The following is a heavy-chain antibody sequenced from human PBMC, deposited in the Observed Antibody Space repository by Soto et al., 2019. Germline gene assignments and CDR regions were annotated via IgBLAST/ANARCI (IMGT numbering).Heavy chain of an antibody. Sequence: QVQLVESGGGVVQPGRSLRLSCAASGFTFSSYGMHWVRQAPGKGLEWVAVIWYDGSNKYYADSVKGRFTISRDNSKNTLYLQMNSLRAEDTAVYYCARDLAVAGQHLFWGDNFDYWGQGTLVTVSS. V-gene: IGHV3-33*01. J-gene: IGHJ4*02. CDR2: IWYDGSNK. CDR1: GFTFSSYG. D-gene: IGHD6-19*01. CDR3: ARDLAVAGQHLFWGDNFDY.